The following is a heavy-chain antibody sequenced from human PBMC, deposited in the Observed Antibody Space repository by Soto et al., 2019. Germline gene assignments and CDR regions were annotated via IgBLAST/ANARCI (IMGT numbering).Heavy chain of an antibody. CDR1: GFTFSSYA. Sequence: GGSLRLSCAASGFTFSSYAMSWVRQAPGKGLQWVSAISGGGDSTYYADSVKGRFTISRDNSKNTLYLQMNRLRAEDTAVYYCAKEGPWGEYDYWGQGTLVTVSS. V-gene: IGHV3-23*01. D-gene: IGHD7-27*01. J-gene: IGHJ4*02. CDR3: AKEGPWGEYDY. CDR2: ISGGGDST.